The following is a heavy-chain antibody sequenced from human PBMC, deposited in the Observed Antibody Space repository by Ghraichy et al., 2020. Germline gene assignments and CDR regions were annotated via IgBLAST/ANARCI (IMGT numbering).Heavy chain of an antibody. Sequence: ETLSLTCAASGITFGSYWLNWVRQAPGKGLEWVANIKPDGSDKYYVDSVKGRFTISRDNAKSSVFLQMNSLRAEDTALYYCLASGGYWGQGTLVIVSS. J-gene: IGHJ4*02. CDR1: GITFGSYW. D-gene: IGHD1-26*01. CDR2: IKPDGSDK. V-gene: IGHV3-7*03. CDR3: LASGGY.